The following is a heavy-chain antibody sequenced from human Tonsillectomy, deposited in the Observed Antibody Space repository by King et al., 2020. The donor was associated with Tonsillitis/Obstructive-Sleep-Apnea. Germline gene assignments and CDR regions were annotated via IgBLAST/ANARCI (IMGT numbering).Heavy chain of an antibody. V-gene: IGHV3-30*03. Sequence: GQLVQSGGGVVQPGRSLRLSCTASGFTFGNYSMHWVRQAPGKGLEWVAFSSYDGSNKYYGDSVKGRFTISRDNSKNTLCLQMNSLRAEDSAVYYCAGGDCSSTSCIYYYYDMDVWGQGTTVTVSS. J-gene: IGHJ6*02. CDR1: GFTFGNYS. CDR2: SSYDGSNK. CDR3: AGGDCSSTSCIYYYYDMDV. D-gene: IGHD2-2*01.